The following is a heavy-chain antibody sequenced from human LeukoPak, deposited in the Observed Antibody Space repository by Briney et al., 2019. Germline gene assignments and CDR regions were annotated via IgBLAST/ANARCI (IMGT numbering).Heavy chain of an antibody. CDR1: GYTFTSYG. CDR2: ISAYNGNT. V-gene: IGHV1-18*01. D-gene: IGHD3-22*01. Sequence: GASVKVSCKASGYTFTSYGISWVRQAPGQGLEWMGWISAYNGNTNYAQKLQGRVTMTTDTSTSTAYMELRSLRSDDTAVYYCARAGVYYYDSSGYYYFDYWGQGTLVTVSS. J-gene: IGHJ4*02. CDR3: ARAGVYYYDSSGYYYFDY.